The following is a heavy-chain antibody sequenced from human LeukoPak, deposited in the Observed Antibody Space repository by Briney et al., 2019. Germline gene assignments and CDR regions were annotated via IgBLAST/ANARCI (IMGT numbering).Heavy chain of an antibody. J-gene: IGHJ5*02. D-gene: IGHD3-3*01. V-gene: IGHV1-2*02. CDR1: GYTFTGYY. CDR2: INPNSGGT. CDR3: ARPFYDFWSGYYPWFDP. Sequence: ASVKVSCKASGYTFTGYYKHWVRQAPGQGLEWMGWINPNSGGTNYAQKFQGRVTMTRDTSISTAYMELSRLRSDDTAVYYCARPFYDFWSGYYPWFDPWGQGTLVTVSS.